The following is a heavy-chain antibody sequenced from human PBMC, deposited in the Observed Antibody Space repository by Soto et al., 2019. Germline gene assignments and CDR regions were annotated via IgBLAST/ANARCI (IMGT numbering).Heavy chain of an antibody. D-gene: IGHD6-25*01. CDR1: GFSFSDAW. CDR3: TKVWRESSACWEH. CDR2: IRSKIDGGTT. J-gene: IGHJ1*01. Sequence: EVQLVESGGGLVKPGGSLSLSCAASGFSFSDAWMGWVRQAPGEGLEWVGRIRSKIDGGTTDYGAPVKGRFSISRDDSTNTLYLQMKSLNTVETAVYYCTKVWRESSACWEHWGQGTLVTVSS. V-gene: IGHV3-15*01.